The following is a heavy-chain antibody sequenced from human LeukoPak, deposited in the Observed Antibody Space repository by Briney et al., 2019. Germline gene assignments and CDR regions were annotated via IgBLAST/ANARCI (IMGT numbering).Heavy chain of an antibody. CDR2: IYYRGTT. J-gene: IGHJ3*01. Sequence: SETLSLTCSVSGGSITSRDFYWGWIRQSPGKGLEWIGSIYYRGTTYYTPSLKGRVTMSVDTSKNQFSLSLTSVTAADTAVYYCARDRGVYMGGDNDFDVWGQGTMVSVSS. CDR3: ARDRGVYMGGDNDFDV. V-gene: IGHV4-39*07. CDR1: GGSITSRDFY. D-gene: IGHD2-8*02.